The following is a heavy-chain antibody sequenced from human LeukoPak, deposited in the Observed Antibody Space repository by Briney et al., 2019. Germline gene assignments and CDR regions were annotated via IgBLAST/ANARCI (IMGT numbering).Heavy chain of an antibody. J-gene: IGHJ2*01. CDR2: IYYSGST. Sequence: SETLSLTCTVSGGSISSSSYYWGWIRQPPGKGLEWIGYIYYSGSTNYNPSLKSRVTISVDTSKNQFSLKLSSVTAADTAVYYCARRPGYSYWYFDLWGRGTLVTVSS. D-gene: IGHD3-22*01. CDR1: GGSISSSSYY. CDR3: ARRPGYSYWYFDL. V-gene: IGHV4-61*05.